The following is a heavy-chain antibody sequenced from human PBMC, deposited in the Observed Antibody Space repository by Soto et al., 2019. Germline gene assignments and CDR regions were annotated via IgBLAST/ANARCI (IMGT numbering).Heavy chain of an antibody. Sequence: PGGSLRLSCAASGFTFSSYAMSWVRQAPGKGLEWVSAISGSGGSTYYADSVKGRFTISRDNSKNTLYLQMNSLRAEDTAVYYCAKDKHCSGGSCFYYGMDVWGQGTTVTVSS. CDR1: GFTFSSYA. CDR3: AKDKHCSGGSCFYYGMDV. CDR2: ISGSGGST. V-gene: IGHV3-23*01. D-gene: IGHD2-15*01. J-gene: IGHJ6*02.